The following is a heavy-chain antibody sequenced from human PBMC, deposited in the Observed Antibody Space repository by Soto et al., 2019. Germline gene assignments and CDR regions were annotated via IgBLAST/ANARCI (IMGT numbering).Heavy chain of an antibody. CDR2: ISYDGSNK. J-gene: IGHJ4*02. Sequence: GGSLRLSCAASGFTFSSYGMLWVRQAPGKGLEWVAVISYDGSNKYYADSVKGRFTISRDNSKNTLYLQMNSLRAEDTAVYYCAKPIYYGSGRYYPPDYWGQGTLVTVSS. D-gene: IGHD3-10*01. CDR1: GFTFSSYG. CDR3: AKPIYYGSGRYYPPDY. V-gene: IGHV3-30*18.